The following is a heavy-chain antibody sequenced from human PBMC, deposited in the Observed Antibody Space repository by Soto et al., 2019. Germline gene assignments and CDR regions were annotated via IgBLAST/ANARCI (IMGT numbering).Heavy chain of an antibody. Sequence: SETLSLTCAVYGGSFSCYCWSWSRQPPGKGLGWMGEINHSGSTNYNPSLKSRVTISVDTSKNQFSQKLSSVTAADTAVYYCARRGTYYYDSSGYYYGYFQHWGQGTLVTVSS. D-gene: IGHD3-22*01. CDR1: GGSFSCYC. CDR3: ARRGTYYYDSSGYYYGYFQH. V-gene: IGHV4-34*01. CDR2: INHSGST. J-gene: IGHJ1*01.